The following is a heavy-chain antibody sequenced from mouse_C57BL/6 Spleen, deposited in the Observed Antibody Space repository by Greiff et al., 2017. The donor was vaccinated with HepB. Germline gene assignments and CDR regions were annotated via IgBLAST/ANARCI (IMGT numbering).Heavy chain of an antibody. Sequence: EVKLMESGGDLVKPGGSLKLSCAASGFTFSSYGMSWVRQTPDKRLEWVATISSGGSYTYYPDSVKGRFTISRDNAKNTLYLQMSSLKSEDTAMYYCARPVVRAMDYWGQGTSVTVSS. J-gene: IGHJ4*01. V-gene: IGHV5-6*01. CDR2: ISSGGSYT. CDR1: GFTFSSYG. D-gene: IGHD1-1*01. CDR3: ARPVVRAMDY.